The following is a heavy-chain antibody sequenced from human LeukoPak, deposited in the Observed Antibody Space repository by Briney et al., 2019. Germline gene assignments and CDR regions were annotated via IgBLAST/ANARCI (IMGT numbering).Heavy chain of an antibody. J-gene: IGHJ4*02. V-gene: IGHV3-66*02. D-gene: IGHD4-17*01. CDR3: ARILMTTVTFLDY. CDR1: GFTVSSNY. Sequence: PGGSLRLSCAASGFTVSSNYMSWVRQAPGKGLEWVSVIYSGGSTYYADSVKGRFTISRDNSKNTLYLQMNSLRAEDTAVYYCARILMTTVTFLDYWGQGTLVTVSS. CDR2: IYSGGST.